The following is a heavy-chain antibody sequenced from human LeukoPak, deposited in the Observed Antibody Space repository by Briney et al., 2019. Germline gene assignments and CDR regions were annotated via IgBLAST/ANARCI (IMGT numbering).Heavy chain of an antibody. CDR1: GFTFDDYG. CDR2: INWNGGST. J-gene: IGHJ6*03. CDR3: ARKSSSSDSNYYYYMDV. Sequence: TGGSLRLSCAASGFTFDDYGMSWVRQAPGKGLEWVSGINWNGGSTGYADSVKGRFTISRDNAKNSLYLQMNSLRAEDTALYYCARKSSSSDSNYYYYMDVWGKGTAVTVSS. V-gene: IGHV3-20*04. D-gene: IGHD6-13*01.